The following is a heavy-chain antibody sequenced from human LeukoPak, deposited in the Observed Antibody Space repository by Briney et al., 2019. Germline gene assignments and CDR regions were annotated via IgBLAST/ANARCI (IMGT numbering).Heavy chain of an antibody. J-gene: IGHJ5*02. CDR1: GFTFSSYA. V-gene: IGHV3-23*01. D-gene: IGHD4-11*01. Sequence: GGSLRLSCAASGFTFSSYAMSWVRQAPGKGLEWVSAISGSGGSTYYADSVKGRFTISRDNAKNSLYLQMNSLRAEGTAVYYCAKPTVESNNWFDPWGQGTLVTVSS. CDR2: ISGSGGST. CDR3: AKPTVESNNWFDP.